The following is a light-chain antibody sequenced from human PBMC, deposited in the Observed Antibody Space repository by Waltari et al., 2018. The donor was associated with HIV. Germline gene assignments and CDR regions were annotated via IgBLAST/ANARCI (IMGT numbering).Light chain of an antibody. J-gene: IGLJ3*02. CDR2: EVT. Sequence: SALTQPACVSGSPGQSVTISCTGTNSNVGGYYLLPRYQQHPGIAPKLIIYEVTQRPSGVSRRFSGSKSGNTASLTISGLQAEDEANYYCCSYTGTNPFLVFGGGTKLTVL. CDR1: NSNVGGYYL. CDR3: CSYTGTNPFLV. V-gene: IGLV2-23*02.